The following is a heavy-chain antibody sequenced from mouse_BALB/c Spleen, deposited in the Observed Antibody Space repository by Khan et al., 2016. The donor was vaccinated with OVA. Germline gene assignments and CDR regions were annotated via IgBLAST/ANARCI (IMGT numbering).Heavy chain of an antibody. V-gene: IGHV5-6*01. J-gene: IGHJ4*01. CDR3: ARFRTTATRDYYAMDD. CDR2: ISSGGSYN. D-gene: IGHD1-2*01. Sequence: EVELVESGGDLVKPGGSLKLSCAASGFTFSSYGMSWVRQTPDKRLEWVATISSGGSYNYYPDSVKGRFTISRDDGKNTLYLQMRRLKTDDTAMYYCARFRTTATRDYYAMDDWGQGPSITVSS. CDR1: GFTFSSYG.